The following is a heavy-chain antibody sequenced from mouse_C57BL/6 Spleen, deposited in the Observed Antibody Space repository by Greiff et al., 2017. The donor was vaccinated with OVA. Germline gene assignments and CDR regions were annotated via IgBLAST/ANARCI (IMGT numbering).Heavy chain of an antibody. J-gene: IGHJ2*01. CDR1: GYTFTEYT. CDR2: FYPGRGSI. V-gene: IGHV1-62-2*01. Sequence: QVQLKESGAELVKPGASVKLSCKASGYTFTEYTIHWVKQRSGQGLEWIGWFYPGRGSIKYNEKFKDKATLTADKSSSTVYMELSRLTSEDSAVYFCARHERGYDYPYYFDYWGQGTTLTVSS. CDR3: ARHERGYDYPYYFDY. D-gene: IGHD2-4*01.